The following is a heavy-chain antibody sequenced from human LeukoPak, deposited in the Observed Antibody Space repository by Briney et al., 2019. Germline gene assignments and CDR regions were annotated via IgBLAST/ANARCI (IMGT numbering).Heavy chain of an antibody. CDR3: ARAITYYYDSSGYPLGYYFDY. D-gene: IGHD3-22*01. V-gene: IGHV3-23*01. CDR2: ISGSGGST. CDR1: GFTFSSYG. Sequence: GGTLRLSCAGSGFTFSSYGMSWVRQAPGKGLEWVSGISGSGGSTYYADSVKGRFTISRDNSKNTLYLQMNSLRAEDTAVYYCARAITYYYDSSGYPLGYYFDYWGQGTLVTVSS. J-gene: IGHJ4*02.